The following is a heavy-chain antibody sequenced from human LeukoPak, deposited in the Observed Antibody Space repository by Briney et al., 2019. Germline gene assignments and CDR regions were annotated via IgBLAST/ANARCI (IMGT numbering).Heavy chain of an antibody. CDR3: ARDSEKLNYYDSSGYFDY. J-gene: IGHJ4*02. CDR1: GYTFTSYG. V-gene: IGHV1-2*02. D-gene: IGHD3-22*01. CDR2: INPNSGGT. Sequence: ASVKVSCKASGYTFTSYGISWVRQAPGQGLEWMGWINPNSGGTNYAQRFQGRVTMTRDTSISTAYMELSRLRSDDTAVYYCARDSEKLNYYDSSGYFDYWGQGTLVTVSS.